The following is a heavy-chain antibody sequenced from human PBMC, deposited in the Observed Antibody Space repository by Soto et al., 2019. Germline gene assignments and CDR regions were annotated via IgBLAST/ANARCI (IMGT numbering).Heavy chain of an antibody. V-gene: IGHV4-38-2*01. CDR2: IYHSGTT. J-gene: IGHJ3*02. Sequence: SETLSLTCAVSGDSISSGYYWAWIRQPPGKGLEWIGSIYHSGTTYYNPSLKSRVTISVDTSKNQFSLKLSSVTAADTAVYYCARYCSSTSCRRRYAFNIWGQGTMV. CDR1: GDSISSGYY. CDR3: ARYCSSTSCRRRYAFNI. D-gene: IGHD2-2*01.